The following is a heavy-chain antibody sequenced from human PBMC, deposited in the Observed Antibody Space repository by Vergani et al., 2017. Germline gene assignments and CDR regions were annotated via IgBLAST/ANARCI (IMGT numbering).Heavy chain of an antibody. CDR2: IKNTGDST. V-gene: IGHV3-23*01. J-gene: IGHJ4*02. CDR3: GGEGGNNN. Sequence: EVQSLQSEGAVVQSGGSLRLSCVASGFTFRSHAMSWVRQGHGQGLEWVSSIKNTGDSTHYEDSVKGRFTVCRDKSKNTLYLQMNSLRGEVTAVYYCGGEGGNNNWGQGTLVTVS. D-gene: IGHD4-23*01. CDR1: GFTFRSHA.